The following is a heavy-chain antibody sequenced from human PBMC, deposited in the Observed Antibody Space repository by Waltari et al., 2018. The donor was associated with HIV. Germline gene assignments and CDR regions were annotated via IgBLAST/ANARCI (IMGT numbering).Heavy chain of an antibody. V-gene: IGHV1-18*01. CDR1: GYTFTSHV. J-gene: IGHJ1*01. CDR2: SSAYNGNT. CDR3: ARDKGASDTYKAEYFQH. Sequence: VQPAREMKPPEAPVNVPCQPHGYTFTSHVISWLRLAPGQGFEWVGWSSAYNGNTNYAQKFRGRVTLTTDTSTSTAYMELRGLRHEDTAIYYCARDKGASDTYKAEYFQHWGRGTLVSVSA. D-gene: IGHD1-20*01.